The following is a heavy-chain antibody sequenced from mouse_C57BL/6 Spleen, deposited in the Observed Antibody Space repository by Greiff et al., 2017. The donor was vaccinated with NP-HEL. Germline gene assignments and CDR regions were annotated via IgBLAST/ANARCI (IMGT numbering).Heavy chain of an antibody. CDR2: IDPSDSET. CDR3: ARSYYYGSSPYWYFDV. D-gene: IGHD1-1*01. Sequence: QVQLQQPGAELVRPGSSVKLSCKASGYTFTSYWMHWVKQRPIQGLEWIGNIDPSDSETHYNQKFKDKATLTVDKSSITAYMQLSSLTSEDSAVYYCARSYYYGSSPYWYFDVWGTGTTVTVSS. CDR1: GYTFTSYW. V-gene: IGHV1-52*01. J-gene: IGHJ1*03.